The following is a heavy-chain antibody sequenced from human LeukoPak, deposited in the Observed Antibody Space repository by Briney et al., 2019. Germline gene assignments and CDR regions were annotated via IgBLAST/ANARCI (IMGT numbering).Heavy chain of an antibody. CDR2: ISGSGSST. CDR1: GFTFRRYG. V-gene: IGHV3-21*01. D-gene: IGHD3-22*01. Sequence: GGSLRLSCAASGFTFRRYGMSWVRQAPGKGLEWVSAISGSGSSTFYGDSVKGRFTISRDNAKNSLYLQMNSLRAEDTAVYYCARGLTDYYDSSGYYSHYFDYWGQGTLVTVSS. J-gene: IGHJ4*02. CDR3: ARGLTDYYDSSGYYSHYFDY.